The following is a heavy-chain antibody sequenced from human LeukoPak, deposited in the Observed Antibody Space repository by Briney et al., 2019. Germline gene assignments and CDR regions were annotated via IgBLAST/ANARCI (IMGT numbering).Heavy chain of an antibody. V-gene: IGHV3-20*01. CDR1: GFTFDVYG. Sequence: GGSLRLSCAASGFTFDVYGMSWVRQAPGKGLEWVSGINWNGGSTGYADSVKGRFTISRDNAKNSLYLQMNSLRAEDTALYHCARDLERTKGGEDYWGQGTLVTVSS. J-gene: IGHJ4*02. CDR3: ARDLERTKGGEDY. CDR2: INWNGGST.